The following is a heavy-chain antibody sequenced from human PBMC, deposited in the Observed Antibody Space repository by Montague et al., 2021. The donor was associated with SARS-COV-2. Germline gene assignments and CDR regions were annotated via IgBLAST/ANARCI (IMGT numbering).Heavy chain of an antibody. CDR1: GFTFTPSA. CDR2: ISYVGSNE. D-gene: IGHD3-10*01. CDR3: ARDRALSWLGELLGGGTDS. J-gene: IGHJ4*02. V-gene: IGHV3-30-3*01. Sequence: SLSLSCAASGFTFTPSALPWVRQAPCKGLEWVAIISYVGSNEFYADSVKGRFTVSRDNSRKTLYLQMNSLRADDTAVSYCARDRALSWLGELLGGGTDSWGQGVLVTVSS.